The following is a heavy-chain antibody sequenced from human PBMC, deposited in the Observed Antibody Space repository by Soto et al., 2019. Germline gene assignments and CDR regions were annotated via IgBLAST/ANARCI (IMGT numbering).Heavy chain of an antibody. V-gene: IGHV4-31*03. CDR1: DGSIRSGGYY. J-gene: IGHJ3*02. CDR2: IYYSGST. Sequence: SDTSTVSDGSIRSGGYYWSMIRKHPGKGLEWIGYIYYSGSTYYNPSLKSRVTISVDTSKNQFSLKLSSVTAADTAVYYCARDRGIVATNAAFAIWGQGTMVTVSS. D-gene: IGHD5-12*01. CDR3: ARDRGIVATNAAFAI.